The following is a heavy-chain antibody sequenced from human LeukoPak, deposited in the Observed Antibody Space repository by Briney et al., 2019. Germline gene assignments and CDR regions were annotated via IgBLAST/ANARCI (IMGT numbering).Heavy chain of an antibody. CDR3: ARGPRRGYSGFDL. CDR2: INHSGST. CDR1: GGSISSSSYY. Sequence: KPSETLSLTCTVSGGSISSSSYYWGWVRQAPGKGLEWIGEINHSGSTNYNPSLKSRVTISVDTSKNQFSLKLSSVTAADTAVYYCARGPRRGYSGFDLWGRGTLVTVSS. D-gene: IGHD5-12*01. V-gene: IGHV4-39*07. J-gene: IGHJ2*01.